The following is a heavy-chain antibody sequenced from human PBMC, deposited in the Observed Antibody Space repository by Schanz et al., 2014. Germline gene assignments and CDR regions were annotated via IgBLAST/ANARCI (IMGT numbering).Heavy chain of an antibody. D-gene: IGHD3-10*01. J-gene: IGHJ6*02. V-gene: IGHV3-33*08. CDR3: ARDSGPYYYKSMDV. Sequence: QVQLVESGGGVVQPGRSLRLSCAAYGFTLSSYAMHWVRQAPGKGLEWVAVIWSDGSGKYYADSVKGRFTISRDSPKNTLYLQMNSLRAEDTALYYCARDSGPYYYKSMDVWGQGTTXAVSS. CDR2: IWSDGSGK. CDR1: GFTLSSYA.